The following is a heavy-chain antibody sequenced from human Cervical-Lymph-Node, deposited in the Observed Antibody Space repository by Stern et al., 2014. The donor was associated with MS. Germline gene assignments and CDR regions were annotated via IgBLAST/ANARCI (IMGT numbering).Heavy chain of an antibody. Sequence: VQLVQSGAEVKKPGASVKVSCMASGYSFTSYFINWVRQAPGQGLELMGIITPSAGNANYAQKFQGRVVMTSDTSTGTVYMELSSLRSEDTAVYYCARDEGADYWGQGTLVTVSS. J-gene: IGHJ4*02. V-gene: IGHV1-46*01. CDR2: ITPSAGNA. CDR3: ARDEGADY. CDR1: GYSFTSYF.